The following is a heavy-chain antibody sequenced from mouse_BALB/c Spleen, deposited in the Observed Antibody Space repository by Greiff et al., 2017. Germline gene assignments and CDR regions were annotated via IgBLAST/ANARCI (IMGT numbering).Heavy chain of an antibody. CDR3: NAFPPSDSSGYVRCAY. V-gene: IGHV14-4*02. CDR2: IDPENGDT. J-gene: IGHJ3*01. D-gene: IGHD3-2*01. Sequence: LVESGAELVRSGASVKLSCTASGFNIKDYYMHWVKQRPEQGLEWIGWIDPENGDTEYAPKFQGKATMTADTSSNTAYLQLGSLTSEDTAVYYCNAFPPSDSSGYVRCAYWGQGTLVTVSA. CDR1: GFNIKDYY.